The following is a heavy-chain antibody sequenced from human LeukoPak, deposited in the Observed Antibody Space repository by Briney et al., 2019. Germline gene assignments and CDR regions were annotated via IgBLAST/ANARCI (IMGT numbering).Heavy chain of an antibody. J-gene: IGHJ5*02. D-gene: IGHD2/OR15-2a*01. CDR2: ISPASNTI. V-gene: IGHV3-48*02. CDR3: ARDRPNILGLDP. Sequence: GGSLRLSCITSGFAFNTYAMHWVRQAPGKGLEWISYISPASNTIYYADSVKGRFTISRDNAKNSVFLQMSSLRDEGTAVYYCARDRPNILGLDPWGQGTLVTVSS. CDR1: GFAFNTYA.